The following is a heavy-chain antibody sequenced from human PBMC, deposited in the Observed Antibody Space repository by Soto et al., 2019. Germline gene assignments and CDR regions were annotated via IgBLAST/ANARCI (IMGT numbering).Heavy chain of an antibody. J-gene: IGHJ6*02. CDR2: IIPIFGTA. CDR1: GGTSSSYA. Sequence: ASVKVSCKASGGTSSSYAISWVRQAPGQGLEWMGGIIPIFGTANYAQKFQGRVTITADESTSTAYMELSSLRSEDTAVYYCASNYCTNGVCYHRYYYYGMDVWGQGTTVTVSS. D-gene: IGHD2-8*01. CDR3: ASNYCTNGVCYHRYYYYGMDV. V-gene: IGHV1-69*13.